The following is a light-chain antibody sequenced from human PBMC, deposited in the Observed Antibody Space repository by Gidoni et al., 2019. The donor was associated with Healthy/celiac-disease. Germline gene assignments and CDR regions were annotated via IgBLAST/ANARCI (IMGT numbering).Light chain of an antibody. CDR2: AAP. CDR1: QGISNN. CDR3: QQSDSTPLFT. Sequence: PSSLSASVGDRVTITCRASQGISNNLNWYQQKPGKTPKLLIYAAPSLQSGIPSRFSDSGSGADYTLTIRSLQPEDFATYYCQQSDSTPLFTFGPGTKVDIK. J-gene: IGKJ3*01. V-gene: IGKV1-39*01.